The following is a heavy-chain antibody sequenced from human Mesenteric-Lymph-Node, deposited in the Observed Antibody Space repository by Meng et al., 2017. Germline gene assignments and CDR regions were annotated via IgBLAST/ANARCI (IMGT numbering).Heavy chain of an antibody. Sequence: QGQLGQSGAEVKKPGAAGKGSCKASGYTFTAFGISWVRQAPGQGLEWMGWISAYNGNRDYAQKFQGRVTMTTDTSTSTTYLELRNLGSDDTAVFYCTRDLGGVPGSFFDFWGQGTLVTVSS. V-gene: IGHV1-18*01. D-gene: IGHD6-19*01. CDR2: ISAYNGNR. CDR1: GYTFTAFG. CDR3: TRDLGGVPGSFFDF. J-gene: IGHJ4*02.